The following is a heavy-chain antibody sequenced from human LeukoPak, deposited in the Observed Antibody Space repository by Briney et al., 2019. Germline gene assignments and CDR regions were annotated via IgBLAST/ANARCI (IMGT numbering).Heavy chain of an antibody. V-gene: IGHV3-73*01. D-gene: IGHD2-15*01. Sequence: GGSLRLSCAASGFIFSGSTMHWVRQASGKGLEWLGRIRSKANSYETTYAASVKGRFTISRDDSKNTAYLQMNSLKTEDTAVYYCTVNYCSGDSCYMLWGQGTLVTVSS. CDR2: IRSKANSYET. CDR1: GFIFSGST. CDR3: TVNYCSGDSCYML. J-gene: IGHJ4*02.